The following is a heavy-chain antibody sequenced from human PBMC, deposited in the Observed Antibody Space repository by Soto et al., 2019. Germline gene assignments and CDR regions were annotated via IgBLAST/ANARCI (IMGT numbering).Heavy chain of an antibody. Sequence: GGSLRLSCAASGFIFSDYYMSWIRQPPGKGLEWVSYISGSGSSTNYADSVKGRFTISRDNAKNSLYLQIYSLRAEDTAVYYCAMAQITAQYYFDYWGQGALVTVSS. CDR2: ISGSGSST. J-gene: IGHJ4*02. V-gene: IGHV3-11*06. CDR1: GFIFSDYY. D-gene: IGHD6-6*01. CDR3: AMAQITAQYYFDY.